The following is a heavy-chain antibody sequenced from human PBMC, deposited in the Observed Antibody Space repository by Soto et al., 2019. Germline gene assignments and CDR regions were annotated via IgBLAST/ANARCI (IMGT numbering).Heavy chain of an antibody. D-gene: IGHD2-15*01. CDR1: GYTFTRYN. CDR3: ARVRGGGSEYFFDY. Sequence: XSVKVSFKASGYTFTRYNVHWVRQAPGQGLEWMAIINPSGGTTYYVQKFEGRVTLTTDTSTSTVYMELSSLRSDDTAVYYCARVRGGGSEYFFDYWGQGTLVTVSS. J-gene: IGHJ4*02. CDR2: INPSGGTT. V-gene: IGHV1-46*01.